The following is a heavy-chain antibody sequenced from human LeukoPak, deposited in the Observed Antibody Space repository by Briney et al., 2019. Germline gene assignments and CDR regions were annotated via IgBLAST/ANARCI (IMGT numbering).Heavy chain of an antibody. CDR3: TTAYDILTGYDY. D-gene: IGHD3-9*01. Sequence: GESLKISCKGSGYSFTSYWIGWVRQMPGKGLDMIGIIYPGDSDTRYSPSFQGQVTISADKSISTAYLQWSSLKASDTFFYNRTTAYDILTGYDYWGQGTLVTVSS. V-gene: IGHV5-51*01. CDR1: GYSFTSYW. J-gene: IGHJ4*02. CDR2: IYPGDSDT.